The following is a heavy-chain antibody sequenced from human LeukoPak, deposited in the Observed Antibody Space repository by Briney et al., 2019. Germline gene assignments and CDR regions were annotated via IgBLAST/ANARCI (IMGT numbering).Heavy chain of an antibody. Sequence: ASVKVSCKASGYTFTSYGISWVRQAPGQGLEWMGWISAYNGNTNYAQKLQGRVTMTTDTSTSTAYMELRSLRSDDTAVYYCAKDSSSYDWGYMDVWGKGTTVTISS. V-gene: IGHV1-18*01. CDR1: GYTFTSYG. CDR3: AKDSSSYDWGYMDV. J-gene: IGHJ6*03. CDR2: ISAYNGNT. D-gene: IGHD3-22*01.